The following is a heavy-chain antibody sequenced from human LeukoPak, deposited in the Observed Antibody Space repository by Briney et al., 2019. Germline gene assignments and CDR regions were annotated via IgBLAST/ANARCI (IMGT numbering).Heavy chain of an antibody. CDR2: ISSGGANT. CDR1: GFTFSSYA. D-gene: IGHD3-9*01. V-gene: IGHV3-23*01. Sequence: GGSLRLSCAASGFTFSSYAMSWVRQAPGKGLEWVSGISSGGANTYYADSVRGRLTISRDNSKDTLYLQMHSLRADDTAVYCCAKDSRLLITYFDYWGQGALVTVSS. J-gene: IGHJ4*02. CDR3: AKDSRLLITYFDY.